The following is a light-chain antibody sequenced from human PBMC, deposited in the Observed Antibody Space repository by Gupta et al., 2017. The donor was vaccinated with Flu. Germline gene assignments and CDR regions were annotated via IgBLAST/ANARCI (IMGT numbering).Light chain of an antibody. J-gene: IGLJ3*02. V-gene: IGLV2-11*03. Sequence: TMPGSGSCSEVGGYNYVPGLQQQPGKAPKLMISEFNKRPSGVPERCSGATSGNTASLTISGLQAVDEADYYGSSNVGGDTWVFGGGTKLTVL. CDR1: CSEVGGYNY. CDR2: EFN. CDR3: SSNVGGDTWV.